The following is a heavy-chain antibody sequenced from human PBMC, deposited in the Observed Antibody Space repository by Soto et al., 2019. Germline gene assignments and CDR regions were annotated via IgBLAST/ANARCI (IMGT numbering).Heavy chain of an antibody. CDR1: GYTFTGYY. Sequence: ASVKVSCKASGYTFTGYYMHWVRQAPGQGLEWMGWINPNSGGTNYAQKFQGRVTMTRDTSISTAYMELSRLRSDETAVYYCARAEYYDYVWGSREFDPWGQGTLVTVSS. CDR2: INPNSGGT. V-gene: IGHV1-2*02. CDR3: ARAEYYDYVWGSREFDP. D-gene: IGHD3-16*01. J-gene: IGHJ5*02.